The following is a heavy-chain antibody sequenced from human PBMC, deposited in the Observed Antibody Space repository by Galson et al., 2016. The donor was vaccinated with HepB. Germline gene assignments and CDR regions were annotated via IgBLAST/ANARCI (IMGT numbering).Heavy chain of an antibody. Sequence: TLSLTCAVSRGSISNDNYSWSWIRQPPGKGLEWIGIIYHDGSTQYNPSLKSRLTLSTDRSKNQFSLKLRSVTAADTAMYYCARLRYGDYVDGLDVWGHGTTVTVSS. CDR1: RGSISNDNYS. CDR3: ARLRYGDYVDGLDV. J-gene: IGHJ6*02. CDR2: IYHDGST. D-gene: IGHD4-17*01. V-gene: IGHV4-30-2*01.